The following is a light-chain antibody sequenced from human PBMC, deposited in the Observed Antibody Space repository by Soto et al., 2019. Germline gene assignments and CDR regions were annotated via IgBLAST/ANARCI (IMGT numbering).Light chain of an antibody. CDR3: SSYTSSSIFYV. CDR2: EVS. J-gene: IGLJ1*01. Sequence: QSALTQPASVSGTPGQTITISCTGTSSDVGGYNYLAWYQQHPGKAPKLMIYEVSNRPSGVSNRFSGSKSGNTASLTISGLQAEDEADYYCSSYTSSSIFYVFGTGSKVTVL. V-gene: IGLV2-14*01. CDR1: SSDVGGYNY.